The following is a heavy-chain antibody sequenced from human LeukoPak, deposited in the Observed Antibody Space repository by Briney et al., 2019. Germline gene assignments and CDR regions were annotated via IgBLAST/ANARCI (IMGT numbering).Heavy chain of an antibody. CDR3: AREAEYGGLDY. CDR2: IYYSGST. J-gene: IGHJ4*02. CDR1: GGSISSGGYY. V-gene: IGHV4-31*03. D-gene: IGHD4-23*01. Sequence: NPSQTLSLTCTVSGGSISSGGYYWSWIRQHPGKGLEWIGYIYYSGSTYYNPSLKSRVTISVGTSKNQFSLKLSSVTAADTAVYYCAREAEYGGLDYWGQGTLVTVSS.